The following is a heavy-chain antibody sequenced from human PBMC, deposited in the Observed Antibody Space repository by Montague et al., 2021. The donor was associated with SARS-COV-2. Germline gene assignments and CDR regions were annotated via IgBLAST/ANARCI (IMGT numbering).Heavy chain of an antibody. D-gene: IGHD2-2*01. J-gene: IGHJ5*02. CDR1: GGSFSIYS. CDR3: ARERGYLLLSGWFRP. V-gene: IGHV4-59*01. CDR2: IYYNGNT. Sequence: SETLSLTCTVYGGSFSIYSWSWIRQPPGKGLEWIGYIYYNGNTNYSPSLKGRVSISVDTSKNQFSLEMNSVTAADTAVYYCARERGYLLLSGWFRPWGQGTLVAVSS.